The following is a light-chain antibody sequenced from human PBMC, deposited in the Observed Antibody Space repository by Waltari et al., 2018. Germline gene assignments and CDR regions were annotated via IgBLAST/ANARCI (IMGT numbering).Light chain of an antibody. Sequence: QSALTQPASVSGSPGQSITISCTGTSSDVGGYNFVSWYQHHPGKVPKLIIYEVNNRPSGVSNRFPGSKSGNTASLTSSGLQAEDEADYYCSSYTRHETGIFGGGTKLTVL. CDR1: SSDVGGYNF. CDR2: EVN. V-gene: IGLV2-14*01. J-gene: IGLJ2*01. CDR3: SSYTRHETGI.